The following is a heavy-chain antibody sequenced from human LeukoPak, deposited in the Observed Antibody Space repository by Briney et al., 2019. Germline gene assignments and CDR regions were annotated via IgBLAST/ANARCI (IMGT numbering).Heavy chain of an antibody. CDR1: GGSISSGGYY. Sequence: PSETLSLTCTVSGGSISSGGYYWSWIRQHPGKGLEWIGYIYYSGSTYYNPSLKSRVTISVDTSKNQFSLKLSSVTAADTAVYYCARDDVPVTHAFDIWGQGTMVTVSS. CDR3: ARDDVPVTHAFDI. D-gene: IGHD4-23*01. CDR2: IYYSGST. V-gene: IGHV4-31*03. J-gene: IGHJ3*02.